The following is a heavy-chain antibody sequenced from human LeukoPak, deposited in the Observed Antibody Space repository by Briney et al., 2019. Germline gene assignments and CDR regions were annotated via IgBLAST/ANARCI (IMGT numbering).Heavy chain of an antibody. V-gene: IGHV2-5*02. J-gene: IGHJ4*02. CDR1: GFSLSTSGVG. CDR3: AHLDYGDLYFDY. Sequence: KESGPTLEKPTQTITLTCTFSGFSLSTSGVGVGWIRQPPRKALEWLALSYWDDDKRYSQSLKSRLTITKDTSKNEVVLTMTNMEPVDTAAYYFAHLDYGDLYFDYWGQGTLVTVSS. D-gene: IGHD4-17*01. CDR2: SYWDDDK.